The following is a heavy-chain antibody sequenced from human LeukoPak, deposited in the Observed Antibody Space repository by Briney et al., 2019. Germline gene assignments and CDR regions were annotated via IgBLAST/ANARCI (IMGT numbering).Heavy chain of an antibody. V-gene: IGHV4-39*01. Sequence: SSETLSLTCTVSGGSISSSSYYWGWIRQPPGKGLEWIGSIYYSGTIYYNPSLESRVTIFVDTSKNEFSLKLSSVTAADTAVYYCAGTPPRLTKYSVSAYYYYYMDVWGKGTTVTVSS. CDR3: AGTPPRLTKYSVSAYYYYYMDV. J-gene: IGHJ6*03. CDR1: GGSISSSSYY. CDR2: IYYSGTI. D-gene: IGHD2-15*01.